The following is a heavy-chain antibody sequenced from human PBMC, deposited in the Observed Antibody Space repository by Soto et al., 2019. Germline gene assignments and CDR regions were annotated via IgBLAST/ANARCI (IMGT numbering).Heavy chain of an antibody. CDR3: ASMGGATAS. Sequence: GESLKIYGKLAGHTFITTWIGWLRQKRGKGLEWMGIIYPGDSDTRYSPSFQGQCIISVDKSITTAYGQWSSLKASVTAIYYCASMGGATASGG. V-gene: IGHV5-51*01. CDR1: GHTFITTW. D-gene: IGHD1-26*01. J-gene: IGHJ6*01. CDR2: IYPGDSDT.